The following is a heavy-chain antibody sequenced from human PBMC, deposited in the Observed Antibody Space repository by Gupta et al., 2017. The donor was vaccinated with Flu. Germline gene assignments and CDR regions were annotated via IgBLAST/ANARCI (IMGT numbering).Heavy chain of an antibody. D-gene: IGHD2-15*01. Sequence: QVQLVESGGGVVQPGRSLRLSCAASGFILSAYGIHWVRQAPGKGLEWVAVISYDGSYKYYGDSVKGRFTISRDNSKNTLYLQMNSLRPDDTAVYYCARDQREYCSGGDCYPQILDFWGQGSLVTVSP. CDR1: GFILSAYG. CDR3: ARDQREYCSGGDCYPQILDF. J-gene: IGHJ4*02. CDR2: ISYDGSYK. V-gene: IGHV3-30*03.